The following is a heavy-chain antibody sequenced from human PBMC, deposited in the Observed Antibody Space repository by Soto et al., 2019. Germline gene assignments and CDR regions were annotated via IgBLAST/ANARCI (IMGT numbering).Heavy chain of an antibody. Sequence: ASVKVSCKASGYTFTSYGISWVLQAPGQGLEWMGWISAYNGNTNYAQKLQGRVTMTTDTSTSTAYMELRSLRSDDTAVYYCARDCSSTSCYFPWGQGTLVTVSS. CDR2: ISAYNGNT. CDR1: GYTFTSYG. V-gene: IGHV1-18*01. CDR3: ARDCSSTSCYFP. D-gene: IGHD2-2*01. J-gene: IGHJ5*02.